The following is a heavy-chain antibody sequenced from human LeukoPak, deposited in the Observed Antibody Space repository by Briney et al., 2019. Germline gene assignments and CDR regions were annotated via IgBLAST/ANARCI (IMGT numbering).Heavy chain of an antibody. V-gene: IGHV5-51*01. Sequence: RESLKISCRISEYIFSSYWVVWVRQMPGKGLEWMGVIYFDDSETKYSPSFYGLVTISADKSIDTAYLQWSSLKASDTATYYCATSASEPYYFYYGLHVWGLGTTVSV. CDR1: EYIFSSYW. CDR3: ATSASEPYYFYYGLHV. CDR2: IYFDDSET. J-gene: IGHJ6*02. D-gene: IGHD1-14*01.